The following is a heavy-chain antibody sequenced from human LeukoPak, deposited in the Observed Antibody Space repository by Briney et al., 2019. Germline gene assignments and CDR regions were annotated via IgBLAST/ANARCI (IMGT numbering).Heavy chain of an antibody. Sequence: GGSLRLSCGASGFTFRSYAMSWVRQAPGKGPEWVSAISGSGDSTYYAGSVKGRFTISRDNSKNTLYLQMNSLRAEDTAVYYCARLGYCSGGSCYFLGLTDWGQGTLVTVSS. CDR1: GFTFRSYA. J-gene: IGHJ4*02. D-gene: IGHD2-15*01. CDR2: ISGSGDST. CDR3: ARLGYCSGGSCYFLGLTD. V-gene: IGHV3-23*01.